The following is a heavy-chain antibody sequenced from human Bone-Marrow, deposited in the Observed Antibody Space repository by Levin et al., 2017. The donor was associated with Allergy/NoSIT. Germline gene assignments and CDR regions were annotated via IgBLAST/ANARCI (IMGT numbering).Heavy chain of an antibody. CDR2: IKQDGSEK. V-gene: IGHV3-7*03. CDR3: ARGYSSGWKHWYFDL. CDR1: GFTFSSYW. D-gene: IGHD6-19*01. J-gene: IGHJ2*01. Sequence: LSLTCAASGFTFSSYWMSWVRQAPGKGLEWVANIKQDGSEKYYVDSVKGRFTISRDNAKNSLYLQMNSLRAEDTAVYYCARGYSSGWKHWYFDLWGRGTLVTVSS.